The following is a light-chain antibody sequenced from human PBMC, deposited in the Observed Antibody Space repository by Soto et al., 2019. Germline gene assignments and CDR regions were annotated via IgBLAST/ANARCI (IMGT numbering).Light chain of an antibody. V-gene: IGKV1-5*01. CDR1: KNINSW. Sequence: HSRSTLSAAVGDRVSITCLANKNINSWLAWYQQKPGKAPKLLIYEGSSLETGVPSRLSGSGSGTEFTLTISSLQSEDFAVYYCQQAQHWPLTFGEGTKVDIK. CDR3: QQAQHWPLT. J-gene: IGKJ1*01. CDR2: EGS.